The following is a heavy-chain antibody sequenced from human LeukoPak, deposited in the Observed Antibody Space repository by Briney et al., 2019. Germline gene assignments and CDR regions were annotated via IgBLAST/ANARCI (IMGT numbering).Heavy chain of an antibody. CDR3: AITYYYDSSGYYAPLDY. J-gene: IGHJ4*02. D-gene: IGHD3-22*01. CDR2: INPNSGGT. Sequence: ASVKVSCKASGYTFTGYYMHWARQAPGQGLEWMGWINPNSGGTNYAQKFQGRVTMTRDTSISTAYMELSRLRSDDTAVYYCAITYYYDSSGYYAPLDYWGQGTLVTVSS. V-gene: IGHV1-2*02. CDR1: GYTFTGYY.